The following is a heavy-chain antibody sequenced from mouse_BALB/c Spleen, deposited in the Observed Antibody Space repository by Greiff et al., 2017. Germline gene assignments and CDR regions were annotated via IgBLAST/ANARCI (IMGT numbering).Heavy chain of an antibody. CDR2: ISTYYGDA. V-gene: IGHV1S137*01. J-gene: IGHJ4*01. CDR1: GYTFTDYA. D-gene: IGHD2-4*01. CDR3: ARNDYENAMDY. Sequence: QVQLQQSGAELVRPGVSVKISCKGSGYTFTDYAMHWVKQSHAKCLEWIGVISTYYGDASYNQKFKGKATMTVDKSSSTAYMELARLTSEDSAIYYCARNDYENAMDYWGQGTSVTVSS.